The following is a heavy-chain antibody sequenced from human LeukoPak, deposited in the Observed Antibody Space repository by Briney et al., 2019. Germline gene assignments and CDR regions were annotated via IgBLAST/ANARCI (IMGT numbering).Heavy chain of an antibody. V-gene: IGHV1-24*01. Sequence: ASVKVSCKVSGYTLTELSVHWVRQAPGKGLEWMGGFDPEEGETIYAQKFRGRVTMTEDTSTDTAYMELSSLRSEDTAVYYCATDRVRRHDKGFLDWLDPWGQGTLVTVSS. CDR2: FDPEEGET. J-gene: IGHJ5*02. CDR1: GYTLTELS. D-gene: IGHD3-3*01. CDR3: ATDRVRRHDKGFLDWLDP.